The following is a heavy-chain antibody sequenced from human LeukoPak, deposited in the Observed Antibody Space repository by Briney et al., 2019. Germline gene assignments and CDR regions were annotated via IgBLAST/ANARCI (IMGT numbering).Heavy chain of an antibody. CDR3: ASRELLDWFDP. D-gene: IGHD1-26*01. V-gene: IGHV4-38-2*02. J-gene: IGHJ5*02. Sequence: SETLSLTCTVSGYSISSGYYWGWIRQPPGKGLEWIGEINHSGSTNYNPSLKSRVTISVDTSKNQFSLKLSSVTAADTAVYYCASRELLDWFDPWGQGTLVTVSS. CDR1: GYSISSGYY. CDR2: INHSGST.